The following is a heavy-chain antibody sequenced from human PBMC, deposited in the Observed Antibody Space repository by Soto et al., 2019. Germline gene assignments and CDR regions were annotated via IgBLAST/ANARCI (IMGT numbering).Heavy chain of an antibody. CDR3: AKVRAHYYDPXTDYFEY. CDR1: GFTFRRYA. Sequence: GGSLRVSCAASGFTFRRYAMSWVRQGPGKWLEWVSAISGSGGSTYYAYSVKGRFTISRDNSKNTLYPQINSLRAEDMDLYYCAKVRAHYYDPXTDYFEYWGHGTLITVSS. D-gene: IGHD3-22*01. V-gene: IGHV3-23*01. CDR2: ISGSGGST. J-gene: IGHJ4*01.